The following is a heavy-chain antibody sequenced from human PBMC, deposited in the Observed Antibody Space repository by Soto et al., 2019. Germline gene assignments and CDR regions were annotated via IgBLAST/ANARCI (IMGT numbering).Heavy chain of an antibody. Sequence: GGSLRLSCAASGFTFSSYAMSWVRQAPGKGLEWVSAISGSGGSTYYAGSVKGRFTISRDNSKNTLYLQMNSLRAEDTAVYYCAKFVMVRGVPNWFDPWGQGTLVTAPQ. CDR3: AKFVMVRGVPNWFDP. CDR1: GFTFSSYA. J-gene: IGHJ5*02. CDR2: ISGSGGST. V-gene: IGHV3-23*01. D-gene: IGHD3-10*01.